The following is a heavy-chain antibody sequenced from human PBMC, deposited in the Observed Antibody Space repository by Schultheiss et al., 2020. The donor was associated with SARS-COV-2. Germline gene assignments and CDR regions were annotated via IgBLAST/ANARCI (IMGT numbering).Heavy chain of an antibody. J-gene: IGHJ1*01. Sequence: GGSLRLSCAASGFTFSSYDMHWVRQATGKGLEWVSSISSTSVYIYYADSVTGRFTVSRDNAKNSVYLHMNSLRAADTAVYYCARLLTIGPAEYFQHWGQGTLVTVSS. CDR3: ARLLTIGPAEYFQH. CDR2: ISSTSVYI. D-gene: IGHD3-9*01. CDR1: GFTFSSYD. V-gene: IGHV3-21*06.